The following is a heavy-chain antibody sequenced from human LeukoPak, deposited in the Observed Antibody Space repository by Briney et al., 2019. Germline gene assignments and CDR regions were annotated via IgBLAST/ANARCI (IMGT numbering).Heavy chain of an antibody. J-gene: IGHJ4*02. CDR1: GFTFSSYS. D-gene: IGHD3-22*01. CDR2: ISSSSSTI. Sequence: GGSLRLSCAASGFTFSSYSMNWVRQAPGKGLEWVSYISSSSSTIYYADSVKGRFTISRDNAKNSLYLQMNSLRDEDTALCYCAGGYYYRSDYWGQGTLVTVSS. CDR3: AGGYYYRSDY. V-gene: IGHV3-48*02.